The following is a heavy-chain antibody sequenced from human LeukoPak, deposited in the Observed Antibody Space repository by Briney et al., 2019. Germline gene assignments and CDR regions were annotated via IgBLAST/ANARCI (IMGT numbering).Heavy chain of an antibody. V-gene: IGHV1-69*13. D-gene: IGHD6-19*01. CDR1: GGTFSSYA. Sequence: SVKVSCKASGGTFSSYAISWVRQAPGQGLEWMGGIIPIFGTANYAQKFQGRVTITADESTSTAYMELSSLRSEDTAVYYCTSDIAVAGTRGSWFDPWGQGTLVTVSS. CDR2: IIPIFGTA. CDR3: TSDIAVAGTRGSWFDP. J-gene: IGHJ5*02.